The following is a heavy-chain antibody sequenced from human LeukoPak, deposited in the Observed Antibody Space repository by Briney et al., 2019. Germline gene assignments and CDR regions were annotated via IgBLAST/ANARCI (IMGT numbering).Heavy chain of an antibody. CDR3: AKDAQRGFDYSNSLEK. J-gene: IGHJ4*02. CDR1: KFTFGHFG. V-gene: IGHV3-33*03. D-gene: IGHD4-11*01. CDR2: IWHDGSSQ. Sequence: PGMSLRLSCAASKFTFGHFGMHWVRQAPGKGLEWVAVIWHDGSSQYYADSVKGRFTVSRDNSQKMLYLQMNSLRPEDTAVYYCAKDAQRGFDYSNSLEKWGQGTLVTVSA.